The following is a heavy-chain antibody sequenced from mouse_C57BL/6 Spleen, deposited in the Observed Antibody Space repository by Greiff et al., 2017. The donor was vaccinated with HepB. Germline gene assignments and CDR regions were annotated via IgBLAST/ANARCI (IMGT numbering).Heavy chain of an antibody. Sequence: VQRVESGPGLVAPSQSLSITCTVSGFSLTSYGVHWVRQPPGKGLEWLVVIWSDGSTTYNSAPKSRLSISKDNSKSQVFLKMNSLQTDDTAMHYCARHRDSSGYDYFDYWGQGTTLTVSS. CDR1: GFSLTSYG. D-gene: IGHD3-2*01. CDR2: IWSDGST. J-gene: IGHJ2*01. V-gene: IGHV2-6-1*01. CDR3: ARHRDSSGYDYFDY.